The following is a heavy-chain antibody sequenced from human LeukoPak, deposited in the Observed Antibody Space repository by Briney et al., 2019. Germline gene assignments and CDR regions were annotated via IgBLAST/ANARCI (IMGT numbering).Heavy chain of an antibody. D-gene: IGHD3-22*01. Sequence: SETLSLTCNVSGDSISNLYWNWIRQSPGKGLVWIGYINYNGVTNYNPSLKTRVTISTDTSKNQFSLKVTSVTAADTAMYYCARGNTGGYYQNDYWGQGTLVTVSS. CDR1: GDSISNLY. J-gene: IGHJ4*02. CDR2: INYNGVT. V-gene: IGHV4-59*11. CDR3: ARGNTGGYYQNDY.